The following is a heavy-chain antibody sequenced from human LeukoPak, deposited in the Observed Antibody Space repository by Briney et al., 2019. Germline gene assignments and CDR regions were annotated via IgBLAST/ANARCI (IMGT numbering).Heavy chain of an antibody. J-gene: IGHJ4*02. V-gene: IGHV4-34*01. Sequence: SETLSLTCAVYGGSFSGYYWSWIRQPPGKGLEWIGEINHSGSTSYNPSLKSRVTISVDTSKNQFSLKLSSVTAADTAVYYCARGTVGATARSDYWGQGTLVTVSS. CDR2: INHSGST. CDR3: ARGTVGATARSDY. D-gene: IGHD1-26*01. CDR1: GGSFSGYY.